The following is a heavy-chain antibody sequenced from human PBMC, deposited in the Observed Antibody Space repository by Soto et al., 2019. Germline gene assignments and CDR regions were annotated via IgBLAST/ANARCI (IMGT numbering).Heavy chain of an antibody. CDR1: GFTSGGYV. D-gene: IGHD4-17*01. J-gene: IGHJ4*02. CDR2: INSDGSST. Sequence: GGSLRLSCAASGFTSGGYVMSWVRQAPGKGLEWVSSINSDGSSTSYADSVKGRFTISRDNAKNTLYLQMNSLRAEDTAVYYCALSHTVTTDYWGKGTLVTVAS. CDR3: ALSHTVTTDY. V-gene: IGHV3-74*01.